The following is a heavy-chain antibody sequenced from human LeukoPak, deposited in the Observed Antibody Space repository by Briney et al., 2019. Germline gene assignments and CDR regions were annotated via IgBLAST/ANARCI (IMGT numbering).Heavy chain of an antibody. D-gene: IGHD3-22*01. V-gene: IGHV4-31*03. CDR1: GGSISSDAYY. CDR3: ARGGSSGYPGRY. Sequence: SETLSLTCTVSGGSISSDAYYWSWIRQHPGKGLEWIGYIYYSGSTYYNPSLKSRVTISVDTSKNQFSLKLSSVTAADTAVYYCARGGSSGYPGRYWGQGTLVTVSS. J-gene: IGHJ4*02. CDR2: IYYSGST.